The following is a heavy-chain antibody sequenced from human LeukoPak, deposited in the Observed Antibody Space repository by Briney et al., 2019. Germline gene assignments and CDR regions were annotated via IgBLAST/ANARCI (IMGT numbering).Heavy chain of an antibody. Sequence: GGSLRLSCAASGFTFSDYYMSWIRQAPGKGLEWVSYISSSSSYTNYADSVKGRFTISRDNAKNSLYLQMNSLRAEDTAVYYCARGSCSSTSCYEVLDAFDIWGQGTMVTVSS. CDR2: ISSSSSYT. J-gene: IGHJ3*02. V-gene: IGHV3-11*06. D-gene: IGHD2-2*01. CDR3: ARGSCSSTSCYEVLDAFDI. CDR1: GFTFSDYY.